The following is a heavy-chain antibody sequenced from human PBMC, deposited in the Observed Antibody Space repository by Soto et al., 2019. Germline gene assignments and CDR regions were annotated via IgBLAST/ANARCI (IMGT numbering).Heavy chain of an antibody. D-gene: IGHD3-22*01. CDR1: GFTLSTYA. CDR3: ARTYYYDSSGYYYNFY. Sequence: GGSLRLSCVASGFTLSTYAMSWVRQAPGKGLEWVSGITGSGGSTYYADSVKGRFTISGDNSKSTVSLHMNSLRAEDTAVYYCARTYYYDSSGYYYNFYWGQGTLVTVSS. CDR2: ITGSGGST. J-gene: IGHJ4*02. V-gene: IGHV3-23*01.